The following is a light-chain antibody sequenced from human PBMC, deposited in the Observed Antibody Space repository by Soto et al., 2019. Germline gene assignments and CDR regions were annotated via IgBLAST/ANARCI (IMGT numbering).Light chain of an antibody. CDR2: LGS. CDR1: QSLLHSNGYIY. V-gene: IGKV2-28*01. CDR3: MQALQIPSGIT. Sequence: IVMTPSPISLPVTPGGPASISGRSNQSLLHSNGYIYLDWYLQKPGQSPQLRIYLGSSRSSGVPDRFSGSGSGTDFTLKISRVEAEDVGVYYCMQALQIPSGITFGQGTRLEIK. J-gene: IGKJ5*01.